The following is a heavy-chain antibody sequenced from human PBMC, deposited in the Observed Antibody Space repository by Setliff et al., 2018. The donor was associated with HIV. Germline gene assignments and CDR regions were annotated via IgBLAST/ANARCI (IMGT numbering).Heavy chain of an antibody. D-gene: IGHD5-12*01. J-gene: IGHJ4*02. V-gene: IGHV4-39*01. CDR3: ARLGDSGYDFRGYFDY. Sequence: PSETLSLTCTVSGGSVSDTSYYWGWIRQPPGKGLEWLANVYYSGGTYYNPSLNSRVTISVDTSRNQFPLKLTSVTAADTALYFCARLGDSGYDFRGYFDYWGQGKLVTVS. CDR2: VYYSGGT. CDR1: GGSVSDTSYY.